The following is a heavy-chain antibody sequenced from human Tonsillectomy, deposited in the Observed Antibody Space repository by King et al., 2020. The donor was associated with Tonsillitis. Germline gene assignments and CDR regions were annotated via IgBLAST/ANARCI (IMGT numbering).Heavy chain of an antibody. V-gene: IGHV4-61*01. CDR3: ARDLYSSGWYYFDY. CDR2: IYYSGST. Sequence: VQLQESGPGLVKPSETLSLTCTVSGGSVSSDTYYWSWIRQPPGKGLEWIGYIYYSGSTNYNPSLKSRVTISVDTSKNQFSLTLTSVTAADTAVCYFARDLYSSGWYYFDYWGHGTLVTVSS. J-gene: IGHJ4*01. CDR1: GGSVSSDTYY. D-gene: IGHD6-19*01.